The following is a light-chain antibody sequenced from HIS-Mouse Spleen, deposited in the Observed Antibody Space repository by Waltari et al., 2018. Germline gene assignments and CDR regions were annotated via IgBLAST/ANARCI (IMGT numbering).Light chain of an antibody. CDR3: CSYAGSYTYV. J-gene: IGLJ1*01. Sequence: QSALTQPRSVSGSPGPSVTLSCTGTSSYVGVYNYVPWYQQHPGKATKLMIYDVSKRPSGVPDRFSGSKSGNTASLTISGLQAEDEADYYCCSYAGSYTYVFGTGTKVTVL. CDR2: DVS. V-gene: IGLV2-11*01. CDR1: SSYVGVYNY.